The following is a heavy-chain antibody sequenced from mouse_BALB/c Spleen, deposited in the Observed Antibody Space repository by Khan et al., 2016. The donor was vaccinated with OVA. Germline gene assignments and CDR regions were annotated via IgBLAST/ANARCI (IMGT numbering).Heavy chain of an antibody. V-gene: IGHV3-6*02. CDR1: GYSITSGYF. J-gene: IGHJ3*01. CDR2: IRYDGIS. CDR3: ARGGSSGPAGFTY. Sequence: EVQLQESGPGLVKPSQSLSLTCSVTGYSITSGYFWNWIRQFPGNNLEWMGYIRYDGISNYNPSLTNRFSITRDTSKNQFFLKLNSVTPEDTATYYCARGGSSGPAGFTYWGQGTLVTVAA. D-gene: IGHD3-1*01.